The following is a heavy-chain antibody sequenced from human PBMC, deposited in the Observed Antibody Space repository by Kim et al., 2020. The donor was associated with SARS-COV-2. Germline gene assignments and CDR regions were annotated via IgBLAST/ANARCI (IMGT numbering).Heavy chain of an antibody. CDR1: GGTFSSYA. V-gene: IGHV1-69*04. Sequence: SVKVSCKASGGTFSSYAISWVRQAPGQGLEWMGRIIPILGIANYAQKFQGRVTITADKSTSTAYMELSSLRSEDTAVYYCASRVGARTRDAFDIWGQGTMVTVSS. CDR3: ASRVGARTRDAFDI. CDR2: IIPILGIA. D-gene: IGHD1-26*01. J-gene: IGHJ3*02.